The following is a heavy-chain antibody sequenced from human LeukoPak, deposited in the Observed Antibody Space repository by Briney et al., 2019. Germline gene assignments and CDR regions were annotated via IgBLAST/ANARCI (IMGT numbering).Heavy chain of an antibody. CDR3: ARSVVVGVTVDY. CDR2: IYYSGST. J-gene: IGHJ4*02. D-gene: IGHD2-15*01. V-gene: IGHV4-39*07. CDR1: GGSISSSSYY. Sequence: SETLSLTCTVSGGSISSSSYYWGWIRQPPGKGLEWIGSIYYSGSTYYNPSLKSRVTISVDTSKNQFSLKVNSVTAADTAVYFCARSVVVGVTVDYWGQGALVTVSS.